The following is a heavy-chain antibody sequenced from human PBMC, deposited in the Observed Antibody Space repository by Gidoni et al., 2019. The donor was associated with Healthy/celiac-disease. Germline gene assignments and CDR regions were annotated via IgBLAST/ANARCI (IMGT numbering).Heavy chain of an antibody. CDR2: ISYDGSNK. CDR3: AREEGAFFWSGSLDY. V-gene: IGHV3-30-3*01. Sequence: QVQLVESGGGVVQPGRSLRLSWTASGFPLSSYAMDWVRQAPGKGLEWVAVISYDGSNKYYADSVKGRFTISRDNSKNTLYLQMNSLRAEDTAVYYCAREEGAFFWSGSLDYWGQGTLVTVSS. D-gene: IGHD3-3*01. CDR1: GFPLSSYA. J-gene: IGHJ4*02.